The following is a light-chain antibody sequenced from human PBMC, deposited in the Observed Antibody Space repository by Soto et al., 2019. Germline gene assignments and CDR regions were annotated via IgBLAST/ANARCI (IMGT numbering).Light chain of an antibody. CDR1: QSVNSN. Sequence: EIVMTQSPATLSVSPGERATLSCRVSQSVNSNLAWYQQKPGQAPRLLIYGASTRATGIPARFTGSGSGTEFTLTISSLQSEDFAVYYCQHYSNWPPWTFGQGTKVEIK. CDR3: QHYSNWPPWT. V-gene: IGKV3-15*01. CDR2: GAS. J-gene: IGKJ1*01.